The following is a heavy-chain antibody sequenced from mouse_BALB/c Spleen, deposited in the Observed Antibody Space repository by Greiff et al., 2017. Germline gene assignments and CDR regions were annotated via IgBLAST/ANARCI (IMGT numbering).Heavy chain of an antibody. V-gene: IGHV5-6-5*01. J-gene: IGHJ1*01. CDR1: GFTFSSYA. CDR2: ISSGGST. Sequence: EVQLVESGGGLVKPGGSLKLSCAASGFTFSSYAMSWVRQTPEKRLEWVASISSGGSTYYPDSVKGRFTISRDNARNILYLQMSSLRSEDTAMYYCARGGITTGGYFDVWGAGTTVTVSS. D-gene: IGHD1-1*01. CDR3: ARGGITTGGYFDV.